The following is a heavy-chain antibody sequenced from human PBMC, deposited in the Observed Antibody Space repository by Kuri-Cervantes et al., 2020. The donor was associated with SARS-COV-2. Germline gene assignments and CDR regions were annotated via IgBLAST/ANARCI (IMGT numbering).Heavy chain of an antibody. CDR2: ISSSSSYI. V-gene: IGHV3-21*01. CDR3: ARDWAPGVAAREFDY. D-gene: IGHD6-6*01. CDR1: GGSFSGYY. J-gene: IGHJ4*02. Sequence: LSLTCAVYGGSFSGYYWNWIRQPPGKGLEWVSSISSSSSYIYYADSVKDRFTISRDNAKNSLYLQMDSLRAEDTAVYYCARDWAPGVAAREFDYWGQGTRVTCSS.